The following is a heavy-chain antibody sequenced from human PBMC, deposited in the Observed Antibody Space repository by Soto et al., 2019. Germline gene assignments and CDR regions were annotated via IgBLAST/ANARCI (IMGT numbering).Heavy chain of an antibody. J-gene: IGHJ4*02. D-gene: IGHD3-16*02. V-gene: IGHV3-15*07. CDR1: GFTFSNAW. CDR3: TTGSYDYVWGSYRYN. CDR2: IKSKTDGGTT. Sequence: EVQLVESGGGLVKPGGSLRLSCAASGFTFSNAWMNWVRQAPGKGLEWVGRIKSKTDGGTTDYAAPVKGRFTISRDDSKNTLYLQMNSLKTEDTAVYYCTTGSYDYVWGSYRYNWGQGTLVTVSS.